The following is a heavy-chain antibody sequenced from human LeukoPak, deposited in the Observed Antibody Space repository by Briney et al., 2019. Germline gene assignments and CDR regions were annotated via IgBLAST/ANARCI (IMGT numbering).Heavy chain of an antibody. J-gene: IGHJ4*02. V-gene: IGHV3-53*01. CDR3: ARDRGSYSSGWYYQD. CDR2: IYNAGRT. D-gene: IGHD6-19*01. Sequence: GGSLRLSCAAPGFTVSSDYMSWVRQAPGKGLEWVSVIYNAGRTYYADSVKGRFTISRDNSKNTLYLQMNSLRAEDTAVYYCARDRGSYSSGWYYQDWGQETLDTVSS. CDR1: GFTVSSDY.